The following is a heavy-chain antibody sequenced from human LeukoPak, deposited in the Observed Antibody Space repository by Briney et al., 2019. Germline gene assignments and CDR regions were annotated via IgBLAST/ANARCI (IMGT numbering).Heavy chain of an antibody. D-gene: IGHD3-10*01. Sequence: SQTLSLTCAISGDSVSSNSAAWNWIRQSPSRGLEWLGRTYYRSKWYNDYAVSVKSRVTINPDTSKNQFSLQLNSVTPEDTAVHYCARIGYYGSGSYYLFDYWGQGTLVTVSS. J-gene: IGHJ4*02. CDR1: GDSVSSNSAA. CDR3: ARIGYYGSGSYYLFDY. CDR2: TYYRSKWYN. V-gene: IGHV6-1*01.